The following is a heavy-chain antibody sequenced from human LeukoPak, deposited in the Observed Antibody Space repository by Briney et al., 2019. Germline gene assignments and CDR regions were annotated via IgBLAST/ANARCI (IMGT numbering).Heavy chain of an antibody. D-gene: IGHD6-13*01. CDR1: GYSFTGYC. CDR2: INPNSGGT. J-gene: IGHJ4*02. V-gene: IGHV1-2*02. Sequence: ASEKVSRKASGYSFTGYCMHWLRQAPGQGLEWMGWINPNSGGTNNAQKFQGRVTMTRDTSISTAYMELSRLRSDDTAVYYCASLGPSYLAKGVYSSSWDRHFDYWGQGPLVTVSS. CDR3: ASLGPSYLAKGVYSSSWDRHFDY.